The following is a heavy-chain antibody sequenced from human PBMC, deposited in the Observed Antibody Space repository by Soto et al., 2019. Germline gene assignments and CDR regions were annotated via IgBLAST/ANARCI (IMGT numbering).Heavy chain of an antibody. Sequence: SETLSLTCTVSGGSISSSSYCWGWIRQPPGRGLEWIGSSYYSGSTYYNPSVKSRVTISVDTPKNQFSLKLSSVTAADTAVYYCARHVVVTAHDAFDIWGQGTMVTVSS. CDR2: SYYSGST. D-gene: IGHD2-21*02. J-gene: IGHJ3*02. CDR1: GGSISSSSYC. V-gene: IGHV4-39*01. CDR3: ARHVVVTAHDAFDI.